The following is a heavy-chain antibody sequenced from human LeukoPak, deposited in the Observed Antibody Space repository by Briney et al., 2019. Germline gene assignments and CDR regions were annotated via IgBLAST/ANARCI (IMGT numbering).Heavy chain of an antibody. D-gene: IGHD6-19*01. CDR2: ISYSGST. CDR3: ARYSIAVAGTNYYYYYGMDV. V-gene: IGHV4-59*01. Sequence: PSETLSLTCTVSGGSISTYYWGWIRQPPGKGLEWIGFISYSGSTNYSPSLKGRVTVSVDTSENQFSLKLSSVTAADTAVYYCARYSIAVAGTNYYYYYGMDVWGQGTTVTVSS. J-gene: IGHJ6*02. CDR1: GGSISTYY.